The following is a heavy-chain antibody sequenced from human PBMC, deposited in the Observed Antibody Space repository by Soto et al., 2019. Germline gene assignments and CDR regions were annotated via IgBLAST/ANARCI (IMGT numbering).Heavy chain of an antibody. V-gene: IGHV3-13*05. J-gene: IGHJ2*01. CDR1: GFTFSSYD. D-gene: IGHD7-27*01. Sequence: EVQLVESGGGLVQPGGSLRLSCAGSGFTFSSYDMHCVRQAAGKGLEWVSGIGTAGDPYYPDSVKGRFTISRENGKNSLDLQMNSLRAGDTAVYYCARGRDLTWGSRWFFDLWGRGTLVTVSS. CDR3: ARGRDLTWGSRWFFDL. CDR2: IGTAGDP.